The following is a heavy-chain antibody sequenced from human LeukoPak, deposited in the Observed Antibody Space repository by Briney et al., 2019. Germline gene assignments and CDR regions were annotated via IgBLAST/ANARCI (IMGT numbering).Heavy chain of an antibody. Sequence: GGSLTLSCAASGFIFTSYAISWVRQAPGKGLEWVSGINGRGTTTYYADSVKGRFTISRDNAKNSLYLQVNSLTAEDTAVYYCARAGVDTSGYYYQGFDYWGQGTLVTVSS. CDR3: ARAGVDTSGYYYQGFDY. V-gene: IGHV3-23*01. CDR1: GFIFTSYA. CDR2: INGRGTTT. D-gene: IGHD3-3*01. J-gene: IGHJ4*02.